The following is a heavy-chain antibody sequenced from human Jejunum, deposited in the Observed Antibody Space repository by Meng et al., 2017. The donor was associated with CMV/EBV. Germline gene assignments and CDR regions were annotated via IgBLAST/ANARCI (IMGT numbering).Heavy chain of an antibody. CDR3: AKSIAVAGNYYYGMDV. CDR2: IRYDGSNK. J-gene: IGHJ6*02. V-gene: IGHV3-30*02. Sequence: TFSTYGMHWVRQAPGKGLEWVACIRYDGSNKYYADSVKGRFTISRDNSKNTLYLQMSSLRVEDTAVYYCAKSIAVAGNYYYGMDVWGQGTTVTVSS. CDR1: TFSTYG. D-gene: IGHD6-19*01.